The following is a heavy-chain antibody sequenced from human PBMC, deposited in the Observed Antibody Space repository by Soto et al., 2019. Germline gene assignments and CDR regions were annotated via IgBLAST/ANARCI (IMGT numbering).Heavy chain of an antibody. Sequence: GESLKISCKGSGYSFAVYWITWVRQKPGKGLEWMGRIDPSDSQTYYSPSFRGHVTVSVTKSITTVFLQWSSLRASDTAMYYCARQIYDSDTGPNFQYYFDSWGQGTPVTVSS. CDR2: IDPSDSQT. J-gene: IGHJ4*02. D-gene: IGHD3-22*01. CDR1: GYSFAVYW. CDR3: ARQIYDSDTGPNFQYYFDS. V-gene: IGHV5-10-1*01.